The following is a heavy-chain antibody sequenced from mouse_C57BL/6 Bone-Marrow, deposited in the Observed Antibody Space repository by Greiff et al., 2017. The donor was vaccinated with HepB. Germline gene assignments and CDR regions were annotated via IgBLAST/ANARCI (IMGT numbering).Heavy chain of an antibody. Sequence: ESGPGLVKPSQSLSLTCSVTGYSITSGYNWNWIRQFPGNKLEWMGYISYDGSNNYNPSLKNRISITRDTSKNQFFLKLNSVTTEDTATYYCARGGGNYDAYWGQGTLVTVSA. V-gene: IGHV3-6*01. D-gene: IGHD2-1*01. J-gene: IGHJ3*01. CDR2: ISYDGSN. CDR3: ARGGGNYDAY. CDR1: GYSITSGYN.